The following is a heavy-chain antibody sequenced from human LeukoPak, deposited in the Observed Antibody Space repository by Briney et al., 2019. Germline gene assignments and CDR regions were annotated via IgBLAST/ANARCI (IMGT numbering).Heavy chain of an antibody. CDR1: GDTFIPYT. Sequence: ASVKVSCKASGDTFIPYTFSWVRQAPGEGLEWIGRIIPSLDVANYAQKFQGRVTLSVDRDTATTYMEVTSLRSEDTAIYYCARDHCSPGTCLGGHWGQGTLVTVSS. D-gene: IGHD2-15*01. J-gene: IGHJ4*02. CDR2: IIPSLDVA. V-gene: IGHV1-69*04. CDR3: ARDHCSPGTCLGGH.